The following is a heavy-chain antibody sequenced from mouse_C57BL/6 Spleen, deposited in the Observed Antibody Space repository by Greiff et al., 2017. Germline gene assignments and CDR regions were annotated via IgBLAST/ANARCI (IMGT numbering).Heavy chain of an antibody. D-gene: IGHD2-5*01. CDR2: IIPNNGGT. CDR3: EGKGYGYSNCYFDY. V-gene: IGHV1-26*01. CDR1: GYTFTDYY. J-gene: IGHJ2*03. Sequence: EVQLQQSGPELVQPGASVKISCKASGYTFTDYYMNWVKQSHGKRLEWIGDIIPNNGGTSYNQKFKGKATLTVAKSSSTAYMELRSLTSEDYAVYYGEGKGYGYSNCYFDYGSQDTRLADAS.